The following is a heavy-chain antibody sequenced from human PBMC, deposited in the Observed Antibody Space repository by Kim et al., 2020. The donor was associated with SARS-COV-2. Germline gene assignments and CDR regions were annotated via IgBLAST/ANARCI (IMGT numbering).Heavy chain of an antibody. CDR1: GFTFSSYG. Sequence: GGSLRLSCAASGFTFSSYGMHWVRQAPGKGLEWVAVIWYDGSNKYYADSVKGRFTISRDNSKNTLYLQMNSLRAEDTAVYYCARGGGVGAIGYYYGMDVWGQGTTVTVSS. D-gene: IGHD1-26*01. CDR2: IWYDGSNK. J-gene: IGHJ6*02. CDR3: ARGGGVGAIGYYYGMDV. V-gene: IGHV3-33*08.